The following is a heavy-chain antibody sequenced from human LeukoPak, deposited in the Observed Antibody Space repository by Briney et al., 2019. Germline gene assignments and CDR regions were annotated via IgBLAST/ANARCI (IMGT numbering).Heavy chain of an antibody. J-gene: IGHJ5*02. CDR1: GGSFSGYY. V-gene: IGHV4-34*01. Sequence: SETLSLTCAVYGGSFSGYYWSWIRQPPGKGLEWIGEINHSGSTNYNPSLKSRVTISVDTSKNQFSLKLSSVTAADTAVYYCARVSGSPDWFDPWGQGTLVTVSS. D-gene: IGHD2-15*01. CDR2: INHSGST. CDR3: ARVSGSPDWFDP.